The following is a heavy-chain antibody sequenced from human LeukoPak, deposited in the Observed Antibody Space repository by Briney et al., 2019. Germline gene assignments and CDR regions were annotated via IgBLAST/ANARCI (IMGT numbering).Heavy chain of an antibody. V-gene: IGHV3-30-3*02. CDR1: GFTFSSYA. D-gene: IGHD2-8*02. Sequence: GGSLRLSCAASGFTFSSYAMHWVRQAPGKGLEWVAVISYDGSNKYYADSVKGRFTISRDNSKNTLYLQMNSLRDEDTTLYYCVKNRPPGYFDYWGQGTLVTVSS. J-gene: IGHJ4*02. CDR2: ISYDGSNK. CDR3: VKNRPPGYFDY.